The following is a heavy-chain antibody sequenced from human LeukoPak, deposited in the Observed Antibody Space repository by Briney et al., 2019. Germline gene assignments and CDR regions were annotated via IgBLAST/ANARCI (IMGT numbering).Heavy chain of an antibody. J-gene: IGHJ4*02. CDR3: ARGRSDFWTPDRYYFDY. D-gene: IGHD3/OR15-3a*01. CDR2: INPSGGST. CDR1: GYTFTSYY. Sequence: ASVKVSCKASGYTFTSYYMHWVRQAPGQGLEWMGIINPSGGSTSYAQKFQGRVTMTRDTSTSTVYMELSSLRSEDTAVYYCARGRSDFWTPDRYYFDYWGQGTLVTVSS. V-gene: IGHV1-46*01.